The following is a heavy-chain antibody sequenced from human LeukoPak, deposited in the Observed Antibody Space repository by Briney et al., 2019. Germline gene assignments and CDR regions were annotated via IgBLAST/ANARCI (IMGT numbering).Heavy chain of an antibody. D-gene: IGHD3-22*01. J-gene: IGHJ3*02. V-gene: IGHV1-69*06. CDR2: IIPIFGTA. Sequence: SVKVSCKASGGTFSSYAISWVRQASGQGLEWMGGIIPIFGTANYAQKFQGRVTITADKSTSTAYMELSSLRSEDTAVYYCARDSVTMIVVGPQNRIDIWGQGTMVTVSS. CDR1: GGTFSSYA. CDR3: ARDSVTMIVVGPQNRIDI.